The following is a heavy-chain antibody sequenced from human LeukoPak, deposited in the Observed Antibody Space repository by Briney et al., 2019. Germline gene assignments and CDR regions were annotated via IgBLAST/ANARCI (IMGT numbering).Heavy chain of an antibody. CDR2: ITSRSSYI. CDR3: ARVPHDIVVVVAATPDY. D-gene: IGHD2-15*01. CDR1: GFTFSSYS. J-gene: IGHJ4*02. V-gene: IGHV3-21*01. Sequence: GVLKISCAASGFTFSSYSMNWVRQAPGKGLEWVSSITSRSSYIYYADSVKGRFTISRDNAKNSLYLQMNSLRAEDTAVYYRARVPHDIVVVVAATPDYWGQGTRVTVSS.